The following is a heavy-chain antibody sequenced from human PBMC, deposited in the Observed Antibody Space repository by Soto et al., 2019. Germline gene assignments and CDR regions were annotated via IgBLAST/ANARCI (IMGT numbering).Heavy chain of an antibody. J-gene: IGHJ4*02. D-gene: IGHD6-6*01. Sequence: PGGSLRLSCAASGFTFSSYGMHWVRQAPGKGLEWVAVIWYDGSNKYYADSVKGRFTISRDNSKNTLYLQMNSLRAEDTAVYYCAKDKYSSSSVYWGQATLVPVSS. CDR1: GFTFSSYG. V-gene: IGHV3-33*06. CDR3: AKDKYSSSSVY. CDR2: IWYDGSNK.